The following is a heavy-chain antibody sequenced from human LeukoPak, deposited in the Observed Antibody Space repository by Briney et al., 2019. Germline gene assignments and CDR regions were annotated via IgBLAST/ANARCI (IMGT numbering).Heavy chain of an antibody. D-gene: IGHD3-22*01. V-gene: IGHV1-18*01. CDR2: ISAYNGNT. J-gene: IGHJ3*02. CDR3: AITYYYDSSGQLERDAFDI. CDR1: GYTFTSYG. Sequence: ASGKVSCKASGYTFTSYGISWVRQAPGQGLEWMGWISAYNGNTNYAQKLRGRVTMTTDTSTSTAYMELRSLRSDDTAVYYCAITYYYDSSGQLERDAFDIWGQGTMVTVSS.